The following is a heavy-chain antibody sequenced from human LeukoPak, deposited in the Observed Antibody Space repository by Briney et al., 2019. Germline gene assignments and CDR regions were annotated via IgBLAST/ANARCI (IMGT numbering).Heavy chain of an antibody. V-gene: IGHV4-34*01. CDR1: GGSFSGYY. D-gene: IGHD6-19*01. Sequence: SETLSLTCAVYGGSFSGYYWSWIRQPPGKGLEWIGEINHSGSTNYNPSLKSRVTISVDTSKNQFSLKLSSVIAADTAVYYCARDRAVALRGIDYWGQGTLVTVSS. CDR2: INHSGST. CDR3: ARDRAVALRGIDY. J-gene: IGHJ4*02.